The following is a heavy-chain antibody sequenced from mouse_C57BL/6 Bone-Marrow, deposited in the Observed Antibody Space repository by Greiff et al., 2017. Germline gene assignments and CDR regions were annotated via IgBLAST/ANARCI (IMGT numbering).Heavy chain of an antibody. D-gene: IGHD4-1*01. Sequence: QVQLQQPGAELVRPGSSVKLSCKASGYTFTSYWMYWVKQRPIQGLEWIGNIDASDSETHYNQNFKDQATLTVDKSSSTAYMQLSSLTSEDSAVYYGARRRGLGAWFADWGQGTLVTVSA. J-gene: IGHJ3*01. CDR3: ARRRGLGAWFAD. V-gene: IGHV1-52*01. CDR1: GYTFTSYW. CDR2: IDASDSET.